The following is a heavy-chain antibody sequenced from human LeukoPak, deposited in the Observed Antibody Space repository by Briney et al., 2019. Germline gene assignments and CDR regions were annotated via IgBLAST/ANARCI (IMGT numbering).Heavy chain of an antibody. V-gene: IGHV4-34*01. CDR3: ARDTRNSSGYSSFDY. Sequence: SETLSITCAVYGGSFSGYYWSWIRQPPGKGLEWIGEINHSGSTNYNPSLKSRVTISVDTSKNQFSLKLSSVTAADTAVYHCARDTRNSSGYSSFDYWGQGTLVTVSS. CDR2: INHSGST. CDR1: GGSFSGYY. D-gene: IGHD3-22*01. J-gene: IGHJ4*02.